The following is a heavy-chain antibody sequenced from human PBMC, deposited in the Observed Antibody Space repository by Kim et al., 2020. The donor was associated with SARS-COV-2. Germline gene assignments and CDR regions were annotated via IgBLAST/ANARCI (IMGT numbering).Heavy chain of an antibody. CDR2: INHSGST. J-gene: IGHJ1*01. D-gene: IGHD6-13*01. Sequence: SETLSLTCAVYGGSFSGYYWSWIRQPPGKGLEWIGEINHSGSTNYNPSLKSRVTISVDTSKNQFSLKLSSVTAADTAVYYCASRLMTPPYRPKAAAGNKYFQHWGQGTLVTVSS. CDR3: ASRLMTPPYRPKAAAGNKYFQH. CDR1: GGSFSGYY. V-gene: IGHV4-34*01.